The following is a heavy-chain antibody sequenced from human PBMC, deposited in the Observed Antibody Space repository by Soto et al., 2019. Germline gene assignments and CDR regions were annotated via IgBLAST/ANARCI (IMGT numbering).Heavy chain of an antibody. J-gene: IGHJ5*02. D-gene: IGHD2-21*01. CDR1: GGSFSGYY. V-gene: IGHV4-34*01. CDR3: ARHGNFGISKDWFDP. CDR2: INHSGST. Sequence: PSETLSLACAVYGGSFSGYYWSWIRQPPGKGLEWIGEINHSGSTNCNPSLKSRVTMSVDTSKNQFSLKLNSVTAADTAVYYCARHGNFGISKDWFDPWGQRTLVTVSS.